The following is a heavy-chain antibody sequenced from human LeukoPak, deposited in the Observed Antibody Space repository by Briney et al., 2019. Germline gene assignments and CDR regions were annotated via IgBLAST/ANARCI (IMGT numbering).Heavy chain of an antibody. CDR3: ARAQWLVSYFDY. CDR1: GGSISSYY. Sequence: SETLSLTCTVSGGSISSYYWSWIRQPPGKGLEWIGYIYYSGSTNYNPSLKSRVTMSVDTSKNQFSLKLSSVTAADTAVYYCARAQWLVSYFDYWGQGTLVTVSS. V-gene: IGHV4-59*01. D-gene: IGHD6-19*01. CDR2: IYYSGST. J-gene: IGHJ4*02.